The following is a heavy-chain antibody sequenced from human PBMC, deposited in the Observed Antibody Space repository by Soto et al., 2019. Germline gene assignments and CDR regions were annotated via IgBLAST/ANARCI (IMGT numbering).Heavy chain of an antibody. D-gene: IGHD6-19*01. J-gene: IGHJ4*02. V-gene: IGHV3-64*01. CDR3: ARGRVEDSSGWATYFDY. CDR2: INTNGVNT. Sequence: EVQLVESGGGLVQPGGSLRLSCAASGFTFSGYSMFWVRQAPGKGLEYVSAINTNGVNTFYAKSVKGRFTISRDNSKNTMYLQMGSLRAEAMAVYYCARGRVEDSSGWATYFDYWGQGTLVTVSS. CDR1: GFTFSGYS.